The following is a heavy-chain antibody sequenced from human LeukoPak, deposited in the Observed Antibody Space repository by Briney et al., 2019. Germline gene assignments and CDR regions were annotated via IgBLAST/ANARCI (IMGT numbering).Heavy chain of an antibody. J-gene: IGHJ4*02. V-gene: IGHV4-34*01. CDR2: INHSGST. D-gene: IGHD7-27*01. Sequence: SETLSLTCAVHGGSFSAYYWSWIRQPPGKGLEWIGEINHSGSTNYNPSLRSRVTISVDTSKNQFSLKLSSVTAADTAVYYCARRHWGLGYFDYWGQGTLVTVSS. CDR3: ARRHWGLGYFDY. CDR1: GGSFSAYY.